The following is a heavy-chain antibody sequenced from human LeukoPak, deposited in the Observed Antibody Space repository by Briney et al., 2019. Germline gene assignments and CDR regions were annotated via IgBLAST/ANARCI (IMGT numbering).Heavy chain of an antibody. CDR1: GSTFNNYW. V-gene: IGHV3-7*01. Sequence: GGSLRLSCAASGSTFNNYWMGWVRQAPGKGLEWVANIRQDGGENHYVDSVKGRFTISRDNARNSLYLQMNSLRAEDTAVYYCTKWSSSGSYYTEWGQGTLVTVSS. D-gene: IGHD3-10*01. CDR3: TKWSSSGSYYTE. CDR2: IRQDGGEN. J-gene: IGHJ4*02.